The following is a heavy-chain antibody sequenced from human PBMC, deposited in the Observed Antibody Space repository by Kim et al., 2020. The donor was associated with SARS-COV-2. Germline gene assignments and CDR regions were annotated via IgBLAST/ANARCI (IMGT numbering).Heavy chain of an antibody. CDR1: GGSISSSSYY. Sequence: SETLSLTCTVSGGSISSSSYYWGWIRQPPGKGLEWIGSIYYSGSTYYNPSLKSRVTISVDTSKIQFSLKLSSVTAADTAVYYCARIPFDSSGYYPPERFDPWGQGTLVTVSS. CDR3: ARIPFDSSGYYPPERFDP. V-gene: IGHV4-39*01. J-gene: IGHJ5*02. CDR2: IYYSGST. D-gene: IGHD3-22*01.